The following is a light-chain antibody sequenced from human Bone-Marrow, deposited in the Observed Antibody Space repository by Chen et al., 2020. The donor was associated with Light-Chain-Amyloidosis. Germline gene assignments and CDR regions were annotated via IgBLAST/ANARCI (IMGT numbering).Light chain of an antibody. J-gene: IGKJ4*01. CDR2: GSS. Sequence: ELVLTQSPGTLPLSPGEGANLSCRASQTISSNYLTWYQQKFGQAPRLLIYGSSSRATGIPDRFTGSGSGTDFTLTINRLEPEDFAMYYCQQYGTSPLTFGGGIKVEIK. CDR3: QQYGTSPLT. CDR1: QTISSNY. V-gene: IGKV3-20*01.